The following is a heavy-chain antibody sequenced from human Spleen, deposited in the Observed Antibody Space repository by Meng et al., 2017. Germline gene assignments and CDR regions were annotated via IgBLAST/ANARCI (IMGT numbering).Heavy chain of an antibody. D-gene: IGHD6-6*01. Sequence: GYIYYSGSTYYNPSLKSLVTISVDRSKNQFSLKLSSVTAADTALYYCAKIVPRPEAMWFDPWGQGTLVTVSS. CDR3: AKIVPRPEAMWFDP. V-gene: IGHV4-31*01. CDR2: IYYSGST. J-gene: IGHJ5*02.